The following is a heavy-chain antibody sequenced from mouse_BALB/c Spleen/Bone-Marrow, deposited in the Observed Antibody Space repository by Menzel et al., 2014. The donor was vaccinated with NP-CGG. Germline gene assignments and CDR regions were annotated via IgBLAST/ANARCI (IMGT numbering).Heavy chain of an antibody. CDR1: GYTFTTYW. D-gene: IGHD2-10*02. Sequence: QVQLQQSGAELAKPGAPVKLSCKASGYTFTTYWMNWVKRRPGRGLEWIGKIDPSDSESHYSQKFKDKATLTVDKSSSTAYIQLSSLTSEDSAVYFCARSYGNYDAMDFWGQGTSVTVSS. V-gene: IGHV1-69*02. CDR3: ARSYGNYDAMDF. J-gene: IGHJ4*01. CDR2: IDPSDSES.